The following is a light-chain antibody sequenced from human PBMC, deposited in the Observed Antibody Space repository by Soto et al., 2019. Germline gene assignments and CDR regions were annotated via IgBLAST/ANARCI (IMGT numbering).Light chain of an antibody. CDR2: DVS. Sequence: EIVLTQSPGTLSLSPGERATLSCRSSHSVSSNYLAWYQQKPGQAPRLLIYDVSSRATGISDRFSGSGSGTDFTLTISRLEPGDFAVYYCQQYGISPTFGQGTKVEMK. CDR1: HSVSSNY. CDR3: QQYGISPT. J-gene: IGKJ1*01. V-gene: IGKV3-20*01.